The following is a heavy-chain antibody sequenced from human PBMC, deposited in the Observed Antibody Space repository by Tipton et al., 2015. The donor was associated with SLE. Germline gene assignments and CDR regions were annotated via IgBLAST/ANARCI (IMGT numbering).Heavy chain of an antibody. J-gene: IGHJ3*02. Sequence: SLRLSCAASGFTFSSYWMHWVRQVPGKGLEWVSGISWDSGSIGYADSVKGRFTISRDNSKNTLYLQMDILRADDTAVYYCATTVTTWGAFDIWGQGTMVTVSS. V-gene: IGHV3-9*01. CDR2: ISWDSGSI. D-gene: IGHD4-17*01. CDR1: GFTFSSYW. CDR3: ATTVTTWGAFDI.